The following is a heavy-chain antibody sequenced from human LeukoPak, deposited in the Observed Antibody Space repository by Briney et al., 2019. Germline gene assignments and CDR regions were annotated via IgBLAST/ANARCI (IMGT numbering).Heavy chain of an antibody. CDR2: LYSGGNT. J-gene: IGHJ4*02. Sequence: PGGSLRLSRAASGLTFSSNYMSWVRRAPGKGLEWVSVLYSGGNTYYANAVKGRFTTSRDNSKNTLFLQMNSLRAEDTAVYYCARYPWGVGGTHWGRGTLVTVSS. V-gene: IGHV3-53*01. CDR1: GLTFSSNY. D-gene: IGHD1-26*01. CDR3: ARYPWGVGGTH.